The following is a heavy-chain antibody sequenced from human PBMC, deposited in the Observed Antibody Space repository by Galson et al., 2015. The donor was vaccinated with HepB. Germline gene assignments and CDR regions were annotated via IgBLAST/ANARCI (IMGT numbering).Heavy chain of an antibody. D-gene: IGHD3-3*02. J-gene: IGHJ4*02. V-gene: IGHV3-30*18. CDR1: GFNVRTHG. CDR2: ILYDGINK. CDR3: AKDQFAFDISSTPGDY. Sequence: SLRLSCAASGFNVRTHGMHWVRQAPGKGLQWVALILYDGINKYYTVSVKGRFTISRDNSKNTLYLQMDSLRPEDTAVYYCAKDQFAFDISSTPGDYWGQGTVVTVAS.